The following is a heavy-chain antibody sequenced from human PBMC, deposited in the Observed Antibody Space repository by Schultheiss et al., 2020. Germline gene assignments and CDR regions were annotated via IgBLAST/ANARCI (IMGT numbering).Heavy chain of an antibody. CDR2: INHSGST. Sequence: GSLRLSCAVYGGSFSGYYWSWIRQPPGKGLEYIGEINHSGSTNYNPSLKSRVTISVDTSKNQFSLKLSSVTAADTAVYYCARDAGYWGQGTLVTVSS. V-gene: IGHV4-34*01. CDR1: GGSFSGYY. CDR3: ARDAGY. J-gene: IGHJ4*02.